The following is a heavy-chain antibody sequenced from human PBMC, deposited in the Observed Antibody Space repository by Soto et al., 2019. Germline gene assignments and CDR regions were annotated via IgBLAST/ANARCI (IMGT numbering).Heavy chain of an antibody. CDR2: IYSGGST. CDR1: GFTVSSNY. J-gene: IGHJ4*02. V-gene: IGHV3-53*01. CDR3: ARNRPGEFDY. Sequence: LRLSCAASGFTVSSNYMIWVRQAPGKGLEWVSVIYSGGSTYYADSVKGRFTISRDNSKNTLYLQMNSLGAEDTAVYYCARNRPGEFDYWGQGTLVTVSS.